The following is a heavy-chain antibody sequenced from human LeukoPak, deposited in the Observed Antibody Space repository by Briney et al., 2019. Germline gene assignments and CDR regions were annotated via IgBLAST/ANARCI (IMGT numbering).Heavy chain of an antibody. V-gene: IGHV1-2*04. J-gene: IGHJ6*02. CDR1: GYTFTGYY. CDR2: INPNSGGT. CDR3: ARERLKRHYYDSSGQNYYYYGMDV. D-gene: IGHD3-22*01. Sequence: ASVKVSCKASGYTFTGYYMHWVRQAPGQGLEWMGWINPNSGGTNYAQKFQGWATMTRDTSISTAYMELSRLGSDDTAVYYCARERLKRHYYDSSGQNYYYYGMDVWGQGTTVTVSS.